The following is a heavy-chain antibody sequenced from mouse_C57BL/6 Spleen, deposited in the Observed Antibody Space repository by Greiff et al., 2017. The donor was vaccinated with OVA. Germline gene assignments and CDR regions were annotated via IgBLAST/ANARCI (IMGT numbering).Heavy chain of an antibody. J-gene: IGHJ4*01. V-gene: IGHV5-4*01. D-gene: IGHD1-1*01. CDR1: GFTFSSYA. Sequence: DVMLVESGGGLVKPGGSLKLSCAASGFTFSSYAMSWVRQTPEKRLEWVATISDGGSYTYYPDNVKGRFTISRDNAKNNLYLQMSHLKSEDTAMYYCAREGGSSYGYAMDYWGQGTSVTVSS. CDR3: AREGGSSYGYAMDY. CDR2: ISDGGSYT.